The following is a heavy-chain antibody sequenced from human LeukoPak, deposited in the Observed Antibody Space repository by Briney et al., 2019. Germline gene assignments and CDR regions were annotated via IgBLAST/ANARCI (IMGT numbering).Heavy chain of an antibody. CDR3: AELGITMIGGV. V-gene: IGHV3-23*01. D-gene: IGHD3-10*02. CDR2: ISGSGGST. CDR1: GFTFSSYA. J-gene: IGHJ6*04. Sequence: PGRSLRLPCAASGFTFSSYAMHWVRQAPGKGLEWVSAISGSGGSTYYADSVKGRFTISRDNAKNSLYLQMNSLRAEDTAVYYCAELGITMIGGVWGKGTTVTISS.